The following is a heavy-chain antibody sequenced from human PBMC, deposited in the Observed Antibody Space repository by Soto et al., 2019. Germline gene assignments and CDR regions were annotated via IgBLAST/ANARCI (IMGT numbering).Heavy chain of an antibody. V-gene: IGHV2-5*02. J-gene: IGHJ4*02. CDR1: GFSLSTSGVG. Sequence: QITLKESGPPLVKPTQTLTLTCTFSGFSLSTSGVGVGWIRQPPGKALEWLALIYWDDDKRYSPSLKRGLSITKDASKNQVVLTMTNVDPVDTATYYCAHRRSGYFDSWGQGTLVTVSS. CDR3: AHRRSGYFDS. CDR2: IYWDDDK.